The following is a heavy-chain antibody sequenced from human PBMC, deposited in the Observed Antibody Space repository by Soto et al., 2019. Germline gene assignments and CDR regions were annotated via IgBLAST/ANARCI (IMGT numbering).Heavy chain of an antibody. Sequence: QVQLVESGGGVVQPGRSLRLSCAASGFTFSSYAMHWVRQAPGKGLAWVAVISYDGSNKYYADSVKGRFTISRDNSKNTLYLQMNSLRAEDTAVYYCASRGGGSYPDYWGQGTLVTVSS. CDR3: ASRGGGSYPDY. D-gene: IGHD1-26*01. CDR1: GFTFSSYA. J-gene: IGHJ4*02. V-gene: IGHV3-30-3*01. CDR2: ISYDGSNK.